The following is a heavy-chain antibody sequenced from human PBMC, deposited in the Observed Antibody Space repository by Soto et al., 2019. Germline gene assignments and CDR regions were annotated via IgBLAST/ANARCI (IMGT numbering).Heavy chain of an antibody. CDR2: INPATGAA. D-gene: IGHD3-3*01. Sequence: QLHLVQSGAVVKKPGASVTVSCSASGYPVTAYYMHWVRQAPGRGLEWMGGINPATGAAKYTQTFPGRGNMTRDTSTSTVFMEPGGLTSADTAVFYCARGGGVGVAGSAAFDMWGQGTLVTVSS. J-gene: IGHJ3*02. CDR1: GYPVTAYY. V-gene: IGHV1-2*02. CDR3: ARGGGVGVAGSAAFDM.